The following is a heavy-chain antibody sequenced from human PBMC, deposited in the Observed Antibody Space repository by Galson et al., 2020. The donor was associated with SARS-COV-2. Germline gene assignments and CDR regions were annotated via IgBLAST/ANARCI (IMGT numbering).Heavy chain of an antibody. D-gene: IGHD3-9*01. J-gene: IGHJ3*02. CDR2: IREDGGEK. V-gene: IGHV3-7*03. CDR1: GFPFSRFW. Sequence: GSLRLSCAASGFPFSRFWMTWVRQVPGKGLEWVANIREDGGEKNYVDSVKGRFTISRDNAKNALYLEMNDLRADDTALYFCARDVSPFLTVYLDALDIWGQGTMVNVSS. CDR3: ARDVSPFLTVYLDALDI.